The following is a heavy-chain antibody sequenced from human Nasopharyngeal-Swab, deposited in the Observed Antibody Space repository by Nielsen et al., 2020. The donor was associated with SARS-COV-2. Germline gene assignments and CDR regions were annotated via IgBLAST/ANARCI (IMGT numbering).Heavy chain of an antibody. V-gene: IGHV3-30-3*01. CDR3: ARDMWYGDGGMDV. D-gene: IGHD4-17*01. CDR2: ISYGGSNK. J-gene: IGHJ6*02. Sequence: GESLKISCAASGFTFSSYAMHWVRQAPGKGLEWVAVISYGGSNKYYADSVKGRFTISRDNSKNTLYLQMNSLRAEDTAVYYCARDMWYGDGGMDVWGQGTTVTVSS. CDR1: GFTFSSYA.